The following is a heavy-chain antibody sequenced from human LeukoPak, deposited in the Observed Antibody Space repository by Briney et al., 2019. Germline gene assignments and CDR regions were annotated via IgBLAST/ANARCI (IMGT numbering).Heavy chain of an antibody. Sequence: GGALRLSCAASGFTFSKYWMSWVGQAPGKGLEWVAHINQDGSKEKYMDSVNARFTISRDNAKNSLSLQMNSLRAEDTAVYYCVRDGGVSGYDLLDYWGQGTLVTVSS. CDR3: VRDGGVSGYDLLDY. D-gene: IGHD5-12*01. J-gene: IGHJ4*02. CDR2: INQDGSKE. CDR1: GFTFSKYW. V-gene: IGHV3-7*01.